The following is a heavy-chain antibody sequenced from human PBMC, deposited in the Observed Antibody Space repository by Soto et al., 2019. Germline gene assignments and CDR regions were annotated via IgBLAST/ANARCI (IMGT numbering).Heavy chain of an antibody. Sequence: PGGSLRLSCAASGFTFSSYGMHWVRQAPGKGLEWVAVIWYDGSNKYYADSAKGRFTISRDNSKNTLYLQMNSLRAEDTAVYYCARGDLGYCTNGVCESLAFDYWGQGTLVTVSS. V-gene: IGHV3-33*01. CDR1: GFTFSSYG. J-gene: IGHJ4*02. CDR2: IWYDGSNK. D-gene: IGHD2-8*01. CDR3: ARGDLGYCTNGVCESLAFDY.